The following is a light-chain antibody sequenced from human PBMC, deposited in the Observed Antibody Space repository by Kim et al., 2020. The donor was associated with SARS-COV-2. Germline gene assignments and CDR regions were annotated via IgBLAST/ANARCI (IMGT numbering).Light chain of an antibody. J-gene: IGLJ1*01. CDR1: SSDVGGYNY. V-gene: IGLV2-14*01. CDR2: DVS. CDR3: SSYTSSSTFAV. Sequence: QSALTQPASVSGSPGQSITISCTGTSSDVGGYNYVSWYQQHPDKAPKLMIYDVSKRPSGVSNRFSGSKSGNTASLTISGLQAEDEADYYCSSYTSSSTFAVFGTGTKVTVL.